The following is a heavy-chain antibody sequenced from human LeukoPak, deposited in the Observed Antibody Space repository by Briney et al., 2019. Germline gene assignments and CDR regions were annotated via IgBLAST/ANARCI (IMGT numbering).Heavy chain of an antibody. Sequence: ASVKVSCKASGYTFTGYYMHWVRQAPGQGLEWMGWINPNSGGTNYAQKFQGRVTMTRDTSISTAYMELSRLRAEDTAVYYCATPRNHFWGSSLLFDYWGQGTLVTVSS. D-gene: IGHD3-16*01. CDR2: INPNSGGT. V-gene: IGHV1-2*02. CDR1: GYTFTGYY. CDR3: ATPRNHFWGSSLLFDY. J-gene: IGHJ4*02.